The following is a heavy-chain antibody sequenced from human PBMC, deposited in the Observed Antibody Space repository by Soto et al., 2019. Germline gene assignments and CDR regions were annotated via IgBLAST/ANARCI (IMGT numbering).Heavy chain of an antibody. V-gene: IGHV1-69*13. D-gene: IGHD3-22*01. J-gene: IGHJ4*02. Sequence: SVKVSCKASGGTFSSYAISWVRQAPGQGLEWMGGIIPIFGTANYAQKFQGRVTITADESTSTAYMELSSLRSEDTAVYYCARVRYYDSSGYYSYWGQGTLVTVSS. CDR3: ARVRYYDSSGYYSY. CDR1: GGTFSSYA. CDR2: IIPIFGTA.